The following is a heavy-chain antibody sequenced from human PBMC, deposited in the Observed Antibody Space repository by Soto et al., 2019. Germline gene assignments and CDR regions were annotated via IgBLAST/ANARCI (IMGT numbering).Heavy chain of an antibody. V-gene: IGHV4-59*01. Sequence: SETLSLTCTVSGGSINNYYWSWIRQPPEKGLEWVGYIYDTGSPTYNPSLKSRVTMSVDTSKNQFSLELNSVTAADTAVYYCAIVRAGYSSTRYYYWGQGTLVTVSS. J-gene: IGHJ4*02. CDR1: GGSINNYY. CDR3: AIVRAGYSSTRYYY. D-gene: IGHD6-13*01. CDR2: IYDTGSP.